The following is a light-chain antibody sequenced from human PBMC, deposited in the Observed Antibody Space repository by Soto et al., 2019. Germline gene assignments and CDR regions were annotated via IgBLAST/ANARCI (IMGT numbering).Light chain of an antibody. CDR2: DVS. J-gene: IGLJ1*01. CDR1: SSDVGGYNY. Sequence: QSALTQPASVSGSPGQSITISCTGTSSDVGGYNYLSWYQHHPGKAPELMIYDVSDRPSGVSNRFSGSKSGNTASLTISGLQTEDEADYYCSSYTSSSTRVFGTGTKLTVL. V-gene: IGLV2-14*03. CDR3: SSYTSSSTRV.